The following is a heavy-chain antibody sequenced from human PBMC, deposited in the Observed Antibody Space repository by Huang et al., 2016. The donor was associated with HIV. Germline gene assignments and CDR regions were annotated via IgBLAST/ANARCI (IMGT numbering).Heavy chain of an antibody. D-gene: IGHD2-15*01. V-gene: IGHV3-30*18. CDR2: ISYDGRSQ. CDR1: GFKLSGFG. Sequence: QVHLVESGGGVVQPGGSLRLSCAASGFKLSGFGMHWVRQAPGKGVEWVAVISYDGRSQFYIDSVKGRFTISRDNSDNTLSLQMKGLRPDDTAVYYCAKESRWFSDFDHWGQGVLVSVSS. J-gene: IGHJ4*02. CDR3: AKESRWFSDFDH.